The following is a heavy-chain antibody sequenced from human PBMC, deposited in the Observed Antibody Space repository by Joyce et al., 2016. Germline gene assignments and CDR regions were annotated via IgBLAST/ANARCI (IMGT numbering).Heavy chain of an antibody. CDR1: GYTFTGHY. J-gene: IGHJ4*02. Sequence: QVQLVQSGAEVKKPGASVKVSCKTSGYTFTGHYLHWVRQAPGQGLEWMGWFNPNSRDTLYSQKFQGRVTMTRDTSITTVYMDLSGLRFDDTAVYYCTRRSRTGSGFDYWGQGTLVTVSS. V-gene: IGHV1-2*02. CDR2: FNPNSRDT. D-gene: IGHD1-14*01. CDR3: TRRSRTGSGFDY.